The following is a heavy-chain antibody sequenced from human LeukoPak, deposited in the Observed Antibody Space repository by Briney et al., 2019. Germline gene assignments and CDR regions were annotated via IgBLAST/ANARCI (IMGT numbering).Heavy chain of an antibody. CDR3: ARGGYCRGGSCYPSVDY. CDR1: GGSVSSGSYY. CDR2: IYYSGST. J-gene: IGHJ4*02. D-gene: IGHD2-15*01. V-gene: IGHV4-61*01. Sequence: TETLSLTCTVSGGSVSSGSYYWSWIRQPPGKGLEWIGYIYYSGSTNYNPSLKSRVTISVDTSKNQFSLKLSSVTAADTAVYYCARGGYCRGGSCYPSVDYWGQGTLVTVSS.